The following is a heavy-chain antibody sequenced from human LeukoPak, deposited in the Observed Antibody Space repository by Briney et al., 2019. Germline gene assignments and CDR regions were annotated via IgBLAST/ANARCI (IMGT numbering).Heavy chain of an antibody. CDR2: ISVSGAST. CDR1: GFTFNIYA. J-gene: IGHJ4*01. CDR3: AKGSSSGWPSRDYFNY. V-gene: IGHV3-23*01. Sequence: SGGSLRLSCAASGFTFNIYAMSWVRQAPGRGLEWVSAISVSGASTYYADSVKGRFTISRDNSENTLYLQMNSLRAEDTAVYYCAKGSSSGWPSRDYFNYWGRGTLVTVSS. D-gene: IGHD6-19*01.